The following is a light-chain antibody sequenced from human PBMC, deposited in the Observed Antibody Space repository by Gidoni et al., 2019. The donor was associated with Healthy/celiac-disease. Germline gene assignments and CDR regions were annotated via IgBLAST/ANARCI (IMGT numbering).Light chain of an antibody. CDR1: SSDVGGYNY. J-gene: IGLJ2*01. CDR2: DVI. CDR3: SSYTSISTGVV. V-gene: IGLV2-14*01. Sequence: QSALTQPASVSGSPGQSITISCTGTSSDVGGYNYVSWYQQHPGKAPKLMIYDVITRPSGVSNRCSGSKSGNTASLTISGLQAEDEADYYCSSYTSISTGVVFGGGTKLTVL.